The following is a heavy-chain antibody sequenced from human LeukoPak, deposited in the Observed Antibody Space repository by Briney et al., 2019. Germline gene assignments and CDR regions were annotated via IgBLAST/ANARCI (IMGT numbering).Heavy chain of an antibody. CDR3: TRSPRSVTYADY. J-gene: IGHJ4*02. CDR1: GDSVNSDSYY. CDR2: MHHTGRT. Sequence: SETLSLTCTVSGDSVNSDSYYWSWMRQPPGKGLEWIGFMHHTGRTNYNPSLESRITISLDTSKNQFSLRLSSVTAADTAVYYCTRSPRSVTYADYWGRGTLVTVSS. D-gene: IGHD3-10*01. V-gene: IGHV4-61*01.